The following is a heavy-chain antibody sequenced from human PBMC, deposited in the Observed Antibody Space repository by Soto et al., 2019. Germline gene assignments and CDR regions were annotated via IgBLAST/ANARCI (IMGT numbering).Heavy chain of an antibody. CDR2: IYHSGST. CDR3: ARARRSTEATRGYNWLDP. J-gene: IGHJ5*02. V-gene: IGHV4-30-2*01. Sequence: PSQTLSLTCSLSAGSISIAGHSCSWIPQPPGNGLEWIGYIYHSGSTYYNPSLKSRVTISVDRSKNQFSLKLSSVTAADTAVYYCARARRSTEATRGYNWLDPWRQGTRVSVAS. D-gene: IGHD4-4*01. CDR1: AGSISIAGHS.